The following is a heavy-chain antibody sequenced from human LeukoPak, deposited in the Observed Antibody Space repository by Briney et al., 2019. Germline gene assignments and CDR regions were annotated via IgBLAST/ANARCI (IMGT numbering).Heavy chain of an antibody. J-gene: IGHJ6*03. D-gene: IGHD2-2*01. CDR2: IYQSGST. Sequence: SETLSLTCAVSGYSISSGYYWGWIRQPPGKGLEWIGSIYQSGSTYYNPSLKSRVTISVDTSKNQFSLKLNSVTAADTAVYYCARRQHCSSTSCSPLPYYYYMGVWGKGTTVTVSS. CDR3: ARRQHCSSTSCSPLPYYYYMGV. V-gene: IGHV4-38-2*01. CDR1: GYSISSGYY.